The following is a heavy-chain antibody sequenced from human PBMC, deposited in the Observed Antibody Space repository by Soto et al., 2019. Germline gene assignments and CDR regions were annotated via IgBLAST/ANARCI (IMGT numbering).Heavy chain of an antibody. CDR2: IYSSGST. J-gene: IGHJ6*02. Sequence: QVQLQESGPGLVKPSETLSLTCTVSGGSISSYHWSWIRQPAGKGLEWIGRIYSSGSTNYNPSLKSRVSMSVDTSKNQFALRLSSVTAADTAVYYCAKALQKGYDSSGYGSYYYGIDVWGQGTTVSVSS. V-gene: IGHV4-4*07. CDR1: GGSISSYH. CDR3: AKALQKGYDSSGYGSYYYGIDV. D-gene: IGHD3-22*01.